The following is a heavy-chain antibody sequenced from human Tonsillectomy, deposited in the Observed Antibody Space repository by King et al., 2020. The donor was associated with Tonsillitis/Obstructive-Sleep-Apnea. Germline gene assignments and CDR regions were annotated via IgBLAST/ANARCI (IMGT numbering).Heavy chain of an antibody. D-gene: IGHD4-17*01. CDR2: IYSGGGI. J-gene: IGHJ4*02. CDR1: GFTVSGKY. CDR3: ATRPHGDYPFFDY. Sequence: VQLVESGGGLVQPGGSLRLSCAASGFTVSGKYMCWVRQPPGKGLEWVSLIYSGGGISYTDSVKDRFTISRDISNNTLYLQMDGLRAEDTAVYYCATRPHGDYPFFDYWGQGTRVTVSS. V-gene: IGHV3-66*01.